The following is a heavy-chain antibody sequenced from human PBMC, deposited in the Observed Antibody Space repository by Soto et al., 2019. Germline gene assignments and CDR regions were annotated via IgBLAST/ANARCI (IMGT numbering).Heavy chain of an antibody. CDR3: ARGYCSGGNCYSGMDV. Sequence: GASVKVSCKASGGTFSTHAIIWVRQAPGHGLEWMGGIIPISGTTYYTQKFQGRVTITADEPTSTAFMELGSLKSDDTAVFYCARGYCSGGNCYSGMDVWGQGTMVTVSS. CDR2: IIPISGTT. D-gene: IGHD2-15*01. J-gene: IGHJ6*02. V-gene: IGHV1-69*13. CDR1: GGTFSTHA.